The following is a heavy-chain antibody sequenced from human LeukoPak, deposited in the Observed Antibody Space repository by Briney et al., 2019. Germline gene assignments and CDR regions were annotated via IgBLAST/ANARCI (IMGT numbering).Heavy chain of an antibody. J-gene: IGHJ4*02. V-gene: IGHV3-23*01. CDR2: ISADGGDP. CDR3: AKDGLTKGPAL. Sequence: GGSLRLSCAASGFTFSTYSMTWVRQAPGKGLEWVSAISADGGDPYYADSVKGRFTISRDNSKNTLYLQMSSLRAEDTAVYYCAKDGLTKGPALWGQGTLVTVSS. D-gene: IGHD2-8*01. CDR1: GFTFSTYS.